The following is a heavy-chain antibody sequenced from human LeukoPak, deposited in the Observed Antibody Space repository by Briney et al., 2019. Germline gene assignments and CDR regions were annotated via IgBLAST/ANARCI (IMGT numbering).Heavy chain of an antibody. J-gene: IGHJ4*02. CDR3: AGLIDPIAVAGTDY. Sequence: SETLSLTCTVSGGSISSSSYYWSWIRQPAGKGLEWIGRIYTSGSTNYNPSLKSRVTMSVDTSKNQFSLKLSSVTAADTAVYYCAGLIDPIAVAGTDYWGQGTLVTVSS. D-gene: IGHD6-19*01. V-gene: IGHV4-61*02. CDR2: IYTSGST. CDR1: GGSISSSSYY.